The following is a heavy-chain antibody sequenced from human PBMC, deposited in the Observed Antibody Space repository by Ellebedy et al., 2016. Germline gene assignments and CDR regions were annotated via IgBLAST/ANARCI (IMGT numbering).Heavy chain of an antibody. Sequence: GSLRLSCIVSGGSISRYYWSWIRQPPGRGLEWIGNIYYTGTTNYKPSLQSRVTISLDTSNHQFSLRLTSVTAAGTAVYYCARIGGVSFGERPIDYWGQGTLVTVSS. J-gene: IGHJ4*02. CDR2: IYYTGTT. CDR1: GGSISRYY. CDR3: ARIGGVSFGERPIDY. V-gene: IGHV4-59*01. D-gene: IGHD3-10*01.